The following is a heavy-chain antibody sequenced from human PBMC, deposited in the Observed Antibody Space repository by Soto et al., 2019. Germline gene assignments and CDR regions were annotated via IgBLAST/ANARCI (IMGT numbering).Heavy chain of an antibody. CDR2: ILSSGTT. V-gene: IGHV4-30-4*01. CDR3: ARNGALDY. D-gene: IGHD2-8*01. Sequence: QVQLQESGPGLVKPSQTLSLTCTVSGGSISSGDYYWSWIRQPPGKGLEWIGYILSSGTTNYNPCRESRLTISVDTSKNQFSLKLTSVTAADTAVYYCARNGALDYWGRGTLVTVSS. J-gene: IGHJ4*02. CDR1: GGSISSGDYY.